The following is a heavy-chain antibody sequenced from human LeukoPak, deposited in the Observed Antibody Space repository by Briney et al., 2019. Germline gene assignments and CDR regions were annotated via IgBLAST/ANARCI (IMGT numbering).Heavy chain of an antibody. CDR3: ARGAETLRFLEWLHLSGYYYGMDV. D-gene: IGHD3-3*01. Sequence: GGPLRLSCAASGFTFSSYSMNWVRQAPGKGLEWVSSISSSSSYIYYADSVKGRFTISRDNAKNSLYLQMNSLRAEDTAVYYCARGAETLRFLEWLHLSGYYYGMDVWGQGTTVTVSS. CDR1: GFTFSSYS. CDR2: ISSSSSYI. J-gene: IGHJ6*02. V-gene: IGHV3-21*01.